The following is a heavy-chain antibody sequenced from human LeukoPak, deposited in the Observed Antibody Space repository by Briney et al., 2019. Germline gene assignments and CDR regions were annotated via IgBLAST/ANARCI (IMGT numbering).Heavy chain of an antibody. Sequence: SQTLSLTCAVSGGSISSGGYSWSWIRQPPGKGLEWIGYIYHSGSTYSNPSLKSRVTISVDRSKNQFSLKRSSVTAADTAVYYCASSWYRRGLDYWGQGTLVTVSS. CDR3: ASSWYRRGLDY. D-gene: IGHD6-13*01. CDR1: GGSISSGGYS. V-gene: IGHV4-30-2*01. CDR2: IYHSGST. J-gene: IGHJ4*02.